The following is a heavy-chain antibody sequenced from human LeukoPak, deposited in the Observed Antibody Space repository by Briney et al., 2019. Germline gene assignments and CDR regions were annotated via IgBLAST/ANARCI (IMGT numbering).Heavy chain of an antibody. D-gene: IGHD3-10*01. CDR1: GFTFSSYA. CDR2: ISGSGGST. Sequence: GGSLRLSCAASGFTFSSYAMSWVRQAPGKGLEWVSAISGSGGSTYYADSVKGRFTISRDNSKNALYLQMNSLRAEDTAVYYCAKDQFGFYYGSGSSPEYFQHWGQGTLVTVSS. J-gene: IGHJ1*01. V-gene: IGHV3-23*01. CDR3: AKDQFGFYYGSGSSPEYFQH.